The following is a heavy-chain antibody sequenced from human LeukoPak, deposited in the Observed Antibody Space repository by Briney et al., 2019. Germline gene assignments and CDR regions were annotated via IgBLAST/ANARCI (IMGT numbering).Heavy chain of an antibody. CDR3: ARGTPPELVNYYGMDV. J-gene: IGHJ6*02. Sequence: GASVKVSCKASGGTFSSYAISWVRQAPGQGLEWMGGIIPIFGTANYAQKFQGRVTITADESTSTAYMELSSLRSEDTAVYYCARGTPPELVNYYGMDVWGQGTTVTVSS. CDR2: IIPIFGTA. D-gene: IGHD6-13*01. CDR1: GGTFSSYA. V-gene: IGHV1-69*01.